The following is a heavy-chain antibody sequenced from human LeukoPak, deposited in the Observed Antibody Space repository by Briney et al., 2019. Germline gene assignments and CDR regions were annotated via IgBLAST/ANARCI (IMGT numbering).Heavy chain of an antibody. J-gene: IGHJ4*02. V-gene: IGHV3-23*01. D-gene: IGHD5-18*01. CDR3: ARVLSGYSYGPFDY. Sequence: GGSLRLSCAASGFTFSSYAMSWVRQAPGKGLEWVSAISGSGGSTYYAGSVKGRFTISRDNSKNTLYLQMNSLRAEDTAVYYCARVLSGYSYGPFDYWGQGTLVTVSS. CDR2: ISGSGGST. CDR1: GFTFSSYA.